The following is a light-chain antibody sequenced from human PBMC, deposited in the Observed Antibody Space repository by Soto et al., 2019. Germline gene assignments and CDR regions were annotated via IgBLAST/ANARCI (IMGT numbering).Light chain of an antibody. CDR1: QDITNY. Sequence: DFQMTQSPSSLSASFGDRVSITCRASQDITNYLSWYQSKPGKAPKLLIFAATHLQSGVPSRFSGSGSGTDFTLTISSLQPEDFATYFCQQSYTMPLTFGQGTRLEI. CDR3: QQSYTMPLT. J-gene: IGKJ5*01. V-gene: IGKV1-39*01. CDR2: AAT.